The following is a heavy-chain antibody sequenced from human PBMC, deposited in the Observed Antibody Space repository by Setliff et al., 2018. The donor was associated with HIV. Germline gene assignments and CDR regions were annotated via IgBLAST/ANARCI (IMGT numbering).Heavy chain of an antibody. D-gene: IGHD3-10*01. Sequence: ASVKVSCKASGYTFTYYAMHWVRQAPGQRLEWMGWINAGHGNTKYSQKFQGRVTLTRGTSASTAYMELSSLRSEDTVVYYCARKGSGSSFDFEYWGQGTLVTVSS. CDR1: GYTFTYYA. CDR2: INAGHGNT. CDR3: ARKGSGSSFDFEY. J-gene: IGHJ4*02. V-gene: IGHV1-3*01.